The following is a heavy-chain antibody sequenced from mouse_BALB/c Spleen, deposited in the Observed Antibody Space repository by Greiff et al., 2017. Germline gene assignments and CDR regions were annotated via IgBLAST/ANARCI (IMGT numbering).Heavy chain of an antibody. CDR1: GYTFTDYE. V-gene: IGHV1-15*01. CDR2: IDPETGGT. CDR3: TSGNYGYDFDY. Sequence: QVQLQQSGAELVRPGASVTLSCKASGYTFTDYEMHWVKQTPVHGLEWIGAIDPETGGTAYNQKFKGKATLTADKSSSTAYMELRSLTTEDSAVYYCTSGNYGYDFDYWGQGTTLTVSS. D-gene: IGHD2-2*01. J-gene: IGHJ2*01.